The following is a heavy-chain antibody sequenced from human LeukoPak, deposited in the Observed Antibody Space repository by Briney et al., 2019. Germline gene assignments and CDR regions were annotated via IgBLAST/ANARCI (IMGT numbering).Heavy chain of an antibody. CDR3: ARDRVYGMDV. V-gene: IGHV4-59*12. CDR1: GGSISSYY. Sequence: SETLSLTCTVSGGSISSYYWSWIRQPPGKGLEWIGYIYYSGSTNYNPSLKSRVTISVDRTKNQFSLKLSSVTAADTAVYYCARDRVYGMDVWGKGTTVTVSS. CDR2: IYYSGST. J-gene: IGHJ6*03. D-gene: IGHD2-8*01.